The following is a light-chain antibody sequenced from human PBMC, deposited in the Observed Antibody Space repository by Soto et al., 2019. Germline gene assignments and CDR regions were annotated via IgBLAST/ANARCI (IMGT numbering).Light chain of an antibody. V-gene: IGKV1D-12*01. J-gene: IGKJ4*01. Sequence: DIQMTQSPSSVSASVGDRVTITCRASQGIRSWLAWYQQRPGKAPKLLISAASSLQSAVPSRFSCSGSGTDFTLTISSLQPDDFATYYCQQPDTLPATFGGGTKVEIK. CDR1: QGIRSW. CDR3: QQPDTLPAT. CDR2: AAS.